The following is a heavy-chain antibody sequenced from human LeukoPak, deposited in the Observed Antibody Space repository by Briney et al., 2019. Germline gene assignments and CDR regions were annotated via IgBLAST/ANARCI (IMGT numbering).Heavy chain of an antibody. D-gene: IGHD3-16*01. CDR2: INHSGST. CDR1: GGSFSGYY. CDR3: ARERGLRAGNIGI. Sequence: SETLSLTCAVYGGSFSGYYWSWTRQPPGKGLEWIGEINHSGSTNYNPSLKSRVTISVDTSKNQFSLKQSSVTAADTAVYYCARERGLRAGNIGIWGQGTMVTVSS. J-gene: IGHJ3*02. V-gene: IGHV4-34*01.